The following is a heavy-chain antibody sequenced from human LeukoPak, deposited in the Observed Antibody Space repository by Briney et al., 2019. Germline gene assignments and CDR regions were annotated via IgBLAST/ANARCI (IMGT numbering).Heavy chain of an antibody. CDR1: VGSFSGYF. CDR2: IYYSGTT. D-gene: IGHD3-22*01. J-gene: IGHJ4*02. Sequence: SETLSLTCTVSVGSFSGYFWSWIRQPPGQGLEWIGCIYYSGTTDYNPSLRSRVTLSVDTSKNQFSLKLTSVIAADTAVYFCARHVPTPYYGTSGPFDYWGQGTLVTVSS. CDR3: ARHVPTPYYGTSGPFDY. V-gene: IGHV4-59*08.